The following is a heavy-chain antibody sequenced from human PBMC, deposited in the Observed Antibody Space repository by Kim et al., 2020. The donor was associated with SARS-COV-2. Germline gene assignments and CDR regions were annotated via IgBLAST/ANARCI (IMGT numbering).Heavy chain of an antibody. J-gene: IGHJ6*02. D-gene: IGHD3-3*01. CDR3: ARDPGVSTIFGVVIRNPNYYGMYV. CDR1: GYTFTSYA. Sequence: ASVKVSCKASGYTFTSYAMNWVRQAPGQGLEWMGWINTNTGNPTYAQGFTGRFVFSLDTSVSTAYLQISSLKAEDTAVYYCARDPGVSTIFGVVIRNPNYYGMYVWRQGTTVTVSS. CDR2: INTNTGNP. V-gene: IGHV7-4-1*02.